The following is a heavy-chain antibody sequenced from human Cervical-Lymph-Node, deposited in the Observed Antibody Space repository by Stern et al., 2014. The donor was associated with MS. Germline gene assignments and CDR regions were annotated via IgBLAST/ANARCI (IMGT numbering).Heavy chain of an antibody. D-gene: IGHD6-19*01. CDR2: IDPNSGGT. Sequence: VQLVESGAEVANPGASVKVSCKASGYTFTDSYMHWVRQAPGQGLEWMGRIDPNSGGTNYAQMFQGRVTMTRDTSISTAYMELSRLRSDDTAVYYCARGNSGWHEGDYWGQGTLVTVSS. J-gene: IGHJ4*02. V-gene: IGHV1-2*06. CDR1: GYTFTDSY. CDR3: ARGNSGWHEGDY.